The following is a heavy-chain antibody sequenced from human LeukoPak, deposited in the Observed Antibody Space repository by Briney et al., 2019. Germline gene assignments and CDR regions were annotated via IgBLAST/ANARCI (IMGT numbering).Heavy chain of an antibody. CDR1: GGSIGSSSYH. V-gene: IGHV4-39*01. Sequence: SETLSLTCTVSGGSIGSSSYHWAWSRQPPGKGLDWIGSIYYSGRSFYNPSLKSRVSISVDTSKNQFSLKMISVTAADTAVYYCARLMDTDDYWGQGTLVTVSS. CDR3: ARLMDTDDY. D-gene: IGHD5-18*01. J-gene: IGHJ4*02. CDR2: IYYSGRS.